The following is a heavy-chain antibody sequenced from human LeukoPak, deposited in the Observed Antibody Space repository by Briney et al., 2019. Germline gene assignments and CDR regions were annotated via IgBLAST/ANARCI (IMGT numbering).Heavy chain of an antibody. CDR2: IYYSGST. V-gene: IGHV4-39*07. CDR3: ASGPYYYDSSGYLTPHDAFDI. Sequence: SETLSLTCTVSGGSISSSSYYWGWIRQPPGKGLEWIGSIYYSGSTNYNPSLKSRVTISVDTSKNQFSLKLSSVTAADTAVYYCASGPYYYDSSGYLTPHDAFDIWGQGTMVTVSS. D-gene: IGHD3-22*01. CDR1: GGSISSSSYY. J-gene: IGHJ3*02.